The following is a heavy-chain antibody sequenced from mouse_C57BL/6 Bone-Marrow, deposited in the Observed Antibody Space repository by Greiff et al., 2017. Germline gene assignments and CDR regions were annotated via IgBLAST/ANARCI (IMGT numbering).Heavy chain of an antibody. D-gene: IGHD2-4*01. J-gene: IGHJ4*01. CDR2: ISSGGDYI. Sequence: EVQRVESGEGLVKPGGSLKLSCAASGFTFSSYAMSWVRQTPEKRLEWVAYISSGGDYIYYADTVKGRFTISRDNARNTLYLQMSSLKSEDTAMYYCTRERYYDYDNYAMDYWGQGTSVTVSS. V-gene: IGHV5-9-1*02. CDR1: GFTFSSYA. CDR3: TRERYYDYDNYAMDY.